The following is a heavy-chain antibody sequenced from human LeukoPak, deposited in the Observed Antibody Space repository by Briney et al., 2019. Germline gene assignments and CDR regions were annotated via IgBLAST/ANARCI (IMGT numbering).Heavy chain of an antibody. V-gene: IGHV4-39*07. D-gene: IGHD3-10*01. CDR2: IYYSGSP. Sequence: SETLSLTCTVSGGSISSNSYYWGWIRQPPGKGLEWIGSIYYSGSPYYNPSLKSRVTISVDTSKNQFSLKLSSVTAADTAVYYCARSDYYPSAEYFQHWGQGTLVTVSS. CDR1: GGSISSNSYY. J-gene: IGHJ1*01. CDR3: ARSDYYPSAEYFQH.